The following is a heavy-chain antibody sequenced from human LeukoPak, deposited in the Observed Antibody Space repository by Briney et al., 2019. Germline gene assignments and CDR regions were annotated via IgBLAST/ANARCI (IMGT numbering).Heavy chain of an antibody. J-gene: IGHJ3*01. CDR1: AFTFSDYS. Sequence: GGSLRLSCAASAFTFSDYSMNWVRQAPGKGLEWISYIDTSSSTMYYADSVMGCFTISRDNAKESLYLQMNSLRDEDTAVYYCAREDDSWGPNNLDLWGQGTMVTVSS. CDR2: IDTSSSTM. V-gene: IGHV3-48*02. D-gene: IGHD7-27*01. CDR3: AREDDSWGPNNLDL.